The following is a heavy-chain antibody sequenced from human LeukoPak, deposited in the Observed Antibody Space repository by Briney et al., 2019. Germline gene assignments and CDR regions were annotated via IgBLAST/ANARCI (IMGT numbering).Heavy chain of an antibody. D-gene: IGHD3-22*01. CDR2: INPSGGST. V-gene: IGHV1-46*01. CDR3: AREALSDSRGYYFHAFDI. J-gene: IGHJ3*02. Sequence: GASVKVSCKASGYTFTSYYMHWVRQAPGQGLEWMGIINPSGGSTSYAQKFQGRVTMTRDTSTSTVYMELSSLRSEDTAVYYCAREALSDSRGYYFHAFDIWGQGTMVTVSS. CDR1: GYTFTSYY.